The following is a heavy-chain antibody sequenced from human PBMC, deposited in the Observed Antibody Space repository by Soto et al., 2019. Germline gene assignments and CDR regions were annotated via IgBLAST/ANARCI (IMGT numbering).Heavy chain of an antibody. V-gene: IGHV5-10-1*01. D-gene: IGHD6-13*01. J-gene: IGHJ4*02. CDR3: ARLIWGIAAPLDY. CDR2: IDPSDSYT. Sequence: PGESLKISCKGSGYSFTSYWISWVRQMPGKGLEWMGRIDPSDSYTNYSPSFQGHVTISADKSISTAYLQWSSLKASDTAKYYCARLIWGIAAPLDYWGQGTLVTVSS. CDR1: GYSFTSYW.